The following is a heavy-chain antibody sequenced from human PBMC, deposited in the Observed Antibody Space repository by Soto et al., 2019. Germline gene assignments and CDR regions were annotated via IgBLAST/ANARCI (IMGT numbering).Heavy chain of an antibody. CDR3: VKDVGYYDDYAFDV. D-gene: IGHD4-17*01. J-gene: IGHJ3*01. CDR1: RFTFDDYA. Sequence: EVQLEESGGGLVQAGRSLRLSCAASRFTFDDYALHWVRQAPGKGLEWVSGISWNSAIISYADSVKGRFSITRDNAKKYVYLQMDSLRPEDTALYYCVKDVGYYDDYAFDVWGQGTMVTVSP. CDR2: ISWNSAII. V-gene: IGHV3-9*01.